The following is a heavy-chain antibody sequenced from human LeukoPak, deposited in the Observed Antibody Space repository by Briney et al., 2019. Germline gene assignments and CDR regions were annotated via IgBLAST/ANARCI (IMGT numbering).Heavy chain of an antibody. V-gene: IGHV3-30*03. CDR3: ATSERGGDDY. CDR2: ISYDGSNK. J-gene: IGHJ4*02. Sequence: GGSLRLSCAASEFTFSSYGMHWVRQAPGKGLEWVAVISYDGSNKYYADSVKGRFTISRDNSENTLYLQMNSLRAEDTAVYYCATSERGGDDYWGQGTLVTVSS. CDR1: EFTFSSYG. D-gene: IGHD3-10*01.